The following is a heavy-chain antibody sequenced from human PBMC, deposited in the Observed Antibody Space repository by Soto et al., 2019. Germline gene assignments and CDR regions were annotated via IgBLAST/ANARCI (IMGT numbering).Heavy chain of an antibody. J-gene: IGHJ4*02. Sequence: GGSLRLSCAASGFTVSSNYMSWVRQAPGKGLEWVSVIYSGGSTYYADSVKGRFTISRDNSKNTLYLQMNSLRAEDTAVYYCARAVIVATTHRKDYFDYWGQGTLVTVSS. CDR3: ARAVIVATTHRKDYFDY. CDR1: GFTVSSNY. D-gene: IGHD5-12*01. CDR2: IYSGGST. V-gene: IGHV3-66*01.